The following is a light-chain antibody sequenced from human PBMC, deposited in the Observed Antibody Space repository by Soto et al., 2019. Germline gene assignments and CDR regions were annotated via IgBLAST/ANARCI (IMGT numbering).Light chain of an antibody. CDR3: QQYYSYPWT. V-gene: IGKV1-5*01. CDR1: QSMTGK. CDR2: DDS. Sequence: DIQMTQSPSTQSASVGDRVTITCRASQSMTGKLAWYQRKPGKAPELLIYDDSTLESGVPLRFSGSGFGTEFTLTIDRLQPDDFATYYCQQYYSYPWTFGQGTKVDIK. J-gene: IGKJ1*01.